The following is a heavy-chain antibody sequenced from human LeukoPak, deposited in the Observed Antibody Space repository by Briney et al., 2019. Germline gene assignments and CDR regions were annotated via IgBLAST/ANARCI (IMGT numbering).Heavy chain of an antibody. V-gene: IGHV4-59*01. D-gene: IGHD3-9*01. CDR3: ARGRYSAGDNWFDP. Sequence: KPSETLSLTCTVSGGSISSYYWSWIRQPAGKGLEWIGYIHYTGSTNYNPSLKSRVTMLIDTSKNQFSLKLSSVTAADTAVYYCARGRYSAGDNWFDPWGQGTLVTVSS. J-gene: IGHJ5*02. CDR1: GGSISSYY. CDR2: IHYTGST.